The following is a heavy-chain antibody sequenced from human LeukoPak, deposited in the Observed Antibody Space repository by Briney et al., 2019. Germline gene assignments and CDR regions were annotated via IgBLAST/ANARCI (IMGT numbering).Heavy chain of an antibody. J-gene: IGHJ4*02. CDR3: ARRAACDDLYFDY. CDR1: GFTVSSNY. CDR2: IYSGGST. D-gene: IGHD6-13*01. Sequence: GGSLRLSCAASGFTVSSNYMSWVRQAPGKGLEWVSVIYSGGSTYYADSVKGRFTISRDNSKNTLYLQMNSLRAEDTAVYYCARRAACDDLYFDYWGQGTLVTVSS. V-gene: IGHV3-53*01.